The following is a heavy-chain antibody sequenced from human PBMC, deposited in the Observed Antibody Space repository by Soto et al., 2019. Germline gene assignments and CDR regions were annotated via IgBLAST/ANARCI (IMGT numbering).Heavy chain of an antibody. J-gene: IGHJ3*02. Sequence: QVQLVQSGAEVKKPGASVKVSCKASGYTFTSYGISWVRQAPAQGLEWMGWISAYNGNTNYAQKRKGRVTMTTDTSTSTAYMELRSLRSDDTAVYYCARDLVEVGDPDAFDIWGQGTMVTVSS. CDR2: ISAYNGNT. CDR1: GYTFTSYG. CDR3: ARDLVEVGDPDAFDI. V-gene: IGHV1-18*01. D-gene: IGHD4-17*01.